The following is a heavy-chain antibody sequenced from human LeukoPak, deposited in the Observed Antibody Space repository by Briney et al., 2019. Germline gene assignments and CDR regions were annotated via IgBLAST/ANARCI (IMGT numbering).Heavy chain of an antibody. J-gene: IGHJ3*02. CDR3: AKTGGYYDTSDLYRPDVFDI. V-gene: IGHV3-23*01. CDR2: ISGTGGNT. D-gene: IGHD3-22*01. Sequence: GGSLRLSCAASGFTFSNFAMSWVRQAPGRGLEWVSAISGTGGNTFYTDSVTGRFTISRDNSKNTLYVQMNSLRAEDTAVYYCAKTGGYYDTSDLYRPDVFDIWGQGTVVTVSS. CDR1: GFTFSNFA.